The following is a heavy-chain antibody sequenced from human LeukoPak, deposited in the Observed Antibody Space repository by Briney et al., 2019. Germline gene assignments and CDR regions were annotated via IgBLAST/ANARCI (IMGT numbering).Heavy chain of an antibody. V-gene: IGHV4-34*01. J-gene: IGHJ5*02. CDR3: ARALLDRSQHKIWFDP. CDR1: GGSFSGYY. CDR2: INHSGST. D-gene: IGHD1-1*01. Sequence: SETLSLTCAVYGGSFSGYYWSWIRQPPGKGLEWIGEINHSGSTNYNPSLKSRVTISVDTSKNQFSLKLSSVTAADTAVYYCARALLDRSQHKIWFDPWGQGTLVTVSS.